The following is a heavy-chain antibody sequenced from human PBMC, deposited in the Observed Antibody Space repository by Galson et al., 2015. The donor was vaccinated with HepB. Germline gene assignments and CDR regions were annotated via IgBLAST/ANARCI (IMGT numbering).Heavy chain of an antibody. J-gene: IGHJ5*02. Sequence: SVKVSCKASGYTFTSYAMNWVRQAPGQGLEWMGWINTNTGNPTYAQGFTGRFVFSLDTSVSTAYLQISSLKAEDTAVYYCARLFYGSGGVGLNWFDPWGQGTLVTVSS. D-gene: IGHD3-10*01. CDR2: INTNTGNP. CDR3: ARLFYGSGGVGLNWFDP. V-gene: IGHV7-4-1*02. CDR1: GYTFTSYA.